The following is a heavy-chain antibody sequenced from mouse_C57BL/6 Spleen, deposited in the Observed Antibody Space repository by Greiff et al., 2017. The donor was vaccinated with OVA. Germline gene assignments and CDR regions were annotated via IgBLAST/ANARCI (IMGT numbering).Heavy chain of an antibody. CDR2: IYPRSGNT. Sequence: QVQLQQSGAELARPGASVKLSCKASGYTFTSYGISWVKQSTGQGLEWIGEIYPRSGNTYYNEKFKGKATLTADKSSSTAYMELRSLTSEDSAVYFCAKGGEFITTVGDFFDYWGQGTTLTVSS. V-gene: IGHV1-81*01. J-gene: IGHJ2*01. CDR1: GYTFTSYG. D-gene: IGHD1-1*01. CDR3: AKGGEFITTVGDFFDY.